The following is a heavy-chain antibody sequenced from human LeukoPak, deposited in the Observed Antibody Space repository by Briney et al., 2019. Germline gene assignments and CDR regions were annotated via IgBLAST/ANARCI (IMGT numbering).Heavy chain of an antibody. V-gene: IGHV1-69*13. D-gene: IGHD6-13*01. J-gene: IGHJ5*02. CDR2: IIPIFGTA. Sequence: SVKVSCKASGGTFSSYAISWVRQAPGQGLEWMGGIIPIFGTANYAQKFQGRVTITADESTSTAYMELSSLRSEDTAVYYCARRYSSSWYQGFWSDPWGQGTLVTVSS. CDR3: ARRYSSSWYQGFWSDP. CDR1: GGTFSSYA.